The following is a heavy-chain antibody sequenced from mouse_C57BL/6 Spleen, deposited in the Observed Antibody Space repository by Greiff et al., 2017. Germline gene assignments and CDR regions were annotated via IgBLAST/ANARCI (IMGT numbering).Heavy chain of an antibody. V-gene: IGHV14-4*01. Sequence: VQLQQSGAELVRPGASVKLSCTASGFNIKDDYMHWVKQRPEQGLEWIGWIDPENGDTEYASKFQGKATITADTSSNTAYLQLSSLTSEDTAVYYCMVTTGFAYWGQGTLVTVSA. CDR2: IDPENGDT. D-gene: IGHD2-2*01. CDR3: MVTTGFAY. CDR1: GFNIKDDY. J-gene: IGHJ3*01.